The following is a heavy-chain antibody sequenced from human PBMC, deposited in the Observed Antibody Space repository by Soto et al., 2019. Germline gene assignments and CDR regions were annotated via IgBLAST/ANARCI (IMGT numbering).Heavy chain of an antibody. V-gene: IGHV3-7*01. J-gene: IGHJ3*02. CDR3: ARDLSPADGNLFYDAFEI. Sequence: EVQLVESGGDLVQPGGSLRLSCAASGFTFSTYWMTWVRQAPGRGLEWVANIRKDASVIHYADSVEGRFTISRDNAKKSLYLHKSSLRAEDTAVYFCARDLSPADGNLFYDAFEIWGQGTLVTVSS. D-gene: IGHD2-2*01. CDR1: GFTFSTYW. CDR2: IRKDASVI.